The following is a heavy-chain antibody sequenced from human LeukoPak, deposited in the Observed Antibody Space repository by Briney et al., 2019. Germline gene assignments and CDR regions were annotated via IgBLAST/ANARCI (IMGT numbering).Heavy chain of an antibody. V-gene: IGHV3-21*01. CDR2: IISSSSYI. CDR3: ARVRYYDFWSGYYTDAFDI. Sequence: GGSLRLSCAASGFTFSSYSMNWVRQAPGKGLEWVSSIISSSSYIYYADSVKGRFTISRDNAKNSLYLQMNSLRAEDTAVYYCARVRYYDFWSGYYTDAFDIWGQGTMVTVSS. J-gene: IGHJ3*02. D-gene: IGHD3-3*01. CDR1: GFTFSSYS.